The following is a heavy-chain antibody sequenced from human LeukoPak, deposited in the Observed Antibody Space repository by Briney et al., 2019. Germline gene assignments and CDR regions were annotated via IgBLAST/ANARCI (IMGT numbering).Heavy chain of an antibody. CDR2: ISYTGRST. CDR1: GFTFSSYA. CDR3: AKVLRGLAYYGDYRD. V-gene: IGHV3-23*01. J-gene: IGHJ4*02. D-gene: IGHD4-17*01. Sequence: GGSLRLSCAASGFTFSSYAMSWVRQAPGKGLEWVSGISYTGRSTYYADSVKGRFTISRSNSKNTLYLQMNSLRDEDTAVYYCAKVLRGLAYYGDYRDWGQGTLVTVSS.